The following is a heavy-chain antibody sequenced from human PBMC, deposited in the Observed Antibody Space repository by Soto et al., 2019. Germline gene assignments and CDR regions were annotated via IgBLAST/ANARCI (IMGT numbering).Heavy chain of an antibody. Sequence: PSETLSLTCSVYGGSFSGYYWSWIRQPPGKGLEWIGEINHSGSTNYNPSLKSRVTISVDTSKNQFSLKLSSVTAAGTAVYYCARRRSKQTFLNSNPRRPNYYDSSGYYSPPSDAFDIWGQGTMVTVSS. D-gene: IGHD3-22*01. CDR2: INHSGST. J-gene: IGHJ3*02. CDR3: ARRRSKQTFLNSNPRRPNYYDSSGYYSPPSDAFDI. CDR1: GGSFSGYY. V-gene: IGHV4-34*01.